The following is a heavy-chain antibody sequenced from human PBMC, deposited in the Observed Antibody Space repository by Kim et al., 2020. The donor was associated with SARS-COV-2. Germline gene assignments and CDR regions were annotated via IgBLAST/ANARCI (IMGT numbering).Heavy chain of an antibody. V-gene: IGHV3-7*01. Sequence: GGSLRLSCVVSGFTFSAYWMTWVRQAPGKGLEWVANISPDGSEKYFVDSVQGRFTISRDNTKNALYLQTSGLRAEDTAVYYCARARGGYDLDYWGQGTLVTVSS. CDR1: GFTFSAYW. CDR2: ISPDGSEK. D-gene: IGHD5-12*01. J-gene: IGHJ4*02. CDR3: ARARGGYDLDY.